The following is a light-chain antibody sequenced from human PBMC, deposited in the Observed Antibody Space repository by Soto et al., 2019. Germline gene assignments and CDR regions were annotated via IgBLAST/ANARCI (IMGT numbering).Light chain of an antibody. CDR1: QGISSY. CDR3: QQVNVYPST. CDR2: DAS. J-gene: IGKJ4*02. Sequence: IQLTQYPSSLSASVGDRVTITCLASQGISSYLGWYQQKPGKAPNLLIYDASTLHSGVPSRFRGGGSGTDFTLTISSLQPEDFATYYCQQVNVYPSTFGGGIKVDI. V-gene: IGKV1-9*01.